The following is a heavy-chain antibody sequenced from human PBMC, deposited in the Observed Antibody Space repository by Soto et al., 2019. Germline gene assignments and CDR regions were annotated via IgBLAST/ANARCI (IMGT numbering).Heavy chain of an antibody. D-gene: IGHD6-13*01. CDR1: GFTFSSYA. V-gene: IGHV3-23*01. J-gene: IGHJ4*02. Sequence: GGSLRLSCAASGFTFSSYAMSWVRQAPGKGLEWVSAISGSGGSTYYGDSMKGRFTISRDNSKNTLYLQMNSLRAEDTAVYYCAKALPRSLSSSWYHYFDYLGQGTLVTVSS. CDR3: AKALPRSLSSSWYHYFDY. CDR2: ISGSGGST.